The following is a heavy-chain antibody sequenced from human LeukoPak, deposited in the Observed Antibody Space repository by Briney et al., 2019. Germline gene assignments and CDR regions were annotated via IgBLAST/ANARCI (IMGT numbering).Heavy chain of an antibody. CDR2: ISSSSGSSTL. J-gene: IGHJ4*02. V-gene: IGHV3-48*01. CDR3: ARGGPGYYLDY. Sequence: GGSLRLSCAASGFTFSSYDMNWVRQAPGKGLEWVSYISSSSGSSTLYYADSVKGRFTISRENAKNSLYLQMNILKAGDTAVYYCARGGPGYYLDYWGQGTLVTVSP. CDR1: GFTFSSYD.